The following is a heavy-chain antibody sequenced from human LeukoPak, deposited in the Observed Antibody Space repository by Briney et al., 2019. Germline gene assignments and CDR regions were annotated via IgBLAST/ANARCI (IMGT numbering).Heavy chain of an antibody. CDR2: ISSSGSTV. J-gene: IGHJ3*02. Sequence: GGSLRLSCAASGFTFSSYEMNWVRQAPGKGLEWVSYISSSGSTVYYADSVKGRFTISRDNAKNSLHLQMNSLRAEDTAVYYCARHRPRGFTYGLDAFDIWGQGTMVTVSS. CDR3: ARHRPRGFTYGLDAFDI. D-gene: IGHD5-18*01. CDR1: GFTFSSYE. V-gene: IGHV3-48*03.